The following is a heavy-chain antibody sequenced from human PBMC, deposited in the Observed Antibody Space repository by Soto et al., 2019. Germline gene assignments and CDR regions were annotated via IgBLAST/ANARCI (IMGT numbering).Heavy chain of an antibody. D-gene: IGHD6-13*01. CDR3: AKVQKAAAGSWDY. Sequence: PVGSLRLSCAASGFTFSSYAMHWVRQAPGKGLEGVSAISGSGGSTYYADSGKGRFTISRDNSKNTLYLQMNSLRAEDTAVYYCAKVQKAAAGSWDYWGQGTLVTVSS. CDR2: ISGSGGST. CDR1: GFTFSSYA. V-gene: IGHV3-23*01. J-gene: IGHJ4*02.